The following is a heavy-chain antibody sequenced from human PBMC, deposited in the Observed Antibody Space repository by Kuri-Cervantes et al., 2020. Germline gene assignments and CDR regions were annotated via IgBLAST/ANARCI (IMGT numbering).Heavy chain of an antibody. CDR2: INHSGST. D-gene: IGHD6-19*01. J-gene: IGHJ4*02. CDR3: ARTGNLAVAGNY. CDR1: GGSISSGDYY. Sequence: SETLSLTCTVSGGSISSGDYYWSWIRQPPGKGLEWIGEINHSGSTNYNPSLKSRVTISVDTSKNQFSLKVSSVTAADTAVYYCARTGNLAVAGNYWGQGTLVTVSS. V-gene: IGHV4-39*01.